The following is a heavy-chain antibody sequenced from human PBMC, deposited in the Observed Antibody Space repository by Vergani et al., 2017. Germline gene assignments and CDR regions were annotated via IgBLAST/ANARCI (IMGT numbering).Heavy chain of an antibody. D-gene: IGHD6-6*01. CDR3: ARDYVGQLANDAFDI. J-gene: IGHJ3*02. CDR1: GYTFTSYY. V-gene: IGHV1-18*04. CDR2: ISAYNGNT. Sequence: QVQLVQSGAEVKKPGASVKVSCKASGYTFTSYYMHWVRQAPGQGLEWMGWISAYNGNTNYAQKLQGRVTMTTDTSTSTAYMELRSLRSDDTAVYYCARDYVGQLANDAFDIWGQGTMVTVSS.